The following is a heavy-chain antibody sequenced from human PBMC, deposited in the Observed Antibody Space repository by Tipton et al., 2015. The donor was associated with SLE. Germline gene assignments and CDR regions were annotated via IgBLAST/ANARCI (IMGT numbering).Heavy chain of an antibody. Sequence: TLSLTCTVSGGSISSYYWSWIRQPPGKGLEWIGYIYYSGSTNYNPSLKSRDTISVDTSKNQFSLKLSSVTAADTAVYYCASCSPERTSGWRRLDYWGQGTLVTVSS. CDR3: ASCSPERTSGWRRLDY. V-gene: IGHV4-59*01. D-gene: IGHD6-19*01. CDR2: IYYSGST. J-gene: IGHJ4*02. CDR1: GGSISSYY.